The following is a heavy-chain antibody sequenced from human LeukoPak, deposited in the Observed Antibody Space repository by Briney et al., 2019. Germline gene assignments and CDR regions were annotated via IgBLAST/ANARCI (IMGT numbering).Heavy chain of an antibody. CDR1: GDSISSGPYY. CDR2: IYHSGST. V-gene: IGHV4-38-2*02. D-gene: IGHD2-21*02. Sequence: PSETLSLTCTVSGDSISSGPYYWGWIRQPPGKGLEWIESIYHSGSTYYNPSLKSRVTISVDTSKNQFSLKLSSVTAADTAVYYCARVFFVGDHHYFDYWGQGTLVTVSS. CDR3: ARVFFVGDHHYFDY. J-gene: IGHJ4*02.